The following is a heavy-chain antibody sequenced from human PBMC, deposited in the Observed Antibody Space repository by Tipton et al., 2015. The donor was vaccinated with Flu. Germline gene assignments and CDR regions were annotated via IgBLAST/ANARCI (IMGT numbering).Heavy chain of an antibody. CDR2: FYSGESA. Sequence: SLRLSCAVSGFNVRTNYMSWVRQAPGKGLEWVSVFYSGESAYYADSVKGRFTMFRDNSKNSLYLQMNSMRVEDTAVYYCVRHHSSAYFWGLDAWGQGTMVTVSS. V-gene: IGHV3-66*04. CDR3: VRHHSSAYFWGLDA. D-gene: IGHD6-25*01. J-gene: IGHJ3*01. CDR1: GFNVRTNY.